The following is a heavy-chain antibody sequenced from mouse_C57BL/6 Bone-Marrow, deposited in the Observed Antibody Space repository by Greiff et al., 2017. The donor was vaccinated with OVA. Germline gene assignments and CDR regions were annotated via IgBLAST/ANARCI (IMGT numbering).Heavy chain of an antibody. CDR1: GYTFTSYS. Sequence: QVQLQQPGAELVRPGTSVKLSCKASGYTFTSYSMPWVQQRPGQSLEWIGMIHPSDSYTNYNQKFKGKATLTVDPSSSTAYMQHIRLTPEDSADSYCSRVYYGGGLYWYFDVWGTGTTVTVSS. CDR2: IHPSDSYT. J-gene: IGHJ1*03. V-gene: IGHV1-59*01. CDR3: SRVYYGGGLYWYFDV. D-gene: IGHD1-1*02.